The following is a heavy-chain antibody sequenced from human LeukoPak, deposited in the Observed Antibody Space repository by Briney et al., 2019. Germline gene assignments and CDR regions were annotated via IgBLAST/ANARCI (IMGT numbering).Heavy chain of an antibody. CDR1: GGSISSYY. CDR3: AGHHPRNTVDF. CDR2: ISDIGSI. D-gene: IGHD2/OR15-2a*01. Sequence: KPSETLSLTCTVSGGSISSYYWSWIRQPPGKGLEWIAYISDIGSINYNPCLKSRVTISLDTSKNQFSLKLSSVTAADTAVYYCAGHHPRNTVDFWGQGTLVTVSS. J-gene: IGHJ4*02. V-gene: IGHV4-59*08.